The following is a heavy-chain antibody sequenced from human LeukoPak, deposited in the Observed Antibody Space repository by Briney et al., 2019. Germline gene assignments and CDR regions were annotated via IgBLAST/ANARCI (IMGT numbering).Heavy chain of an antibody. V-gene: IGHV3-48*03. CDR2: ISGSGRTI. D-gene: IGHD6-13*01. CDR3: ARGPPIAAAGTF. Sequence: PGGSLRLSCAASGFTFSSYEMNWVRQAPGKGPEWVSYISGSGRTIYYADSVKGRFTISRDNAKSSLYLQMNSLRAEDTAVYYCARGPPIAAAGTFWGQGTLVTVSS. CDR1: GFTFSSYE. J-gene: IGHJ4*02.